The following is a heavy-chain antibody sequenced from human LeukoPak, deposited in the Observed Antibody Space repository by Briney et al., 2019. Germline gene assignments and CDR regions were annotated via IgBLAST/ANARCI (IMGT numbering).Heavy chain of an antibody. V-gene: IGHV4-59*01. CDR3: ARGGAARLHFQN. CDR2: IYHSGST. CDR1: GGSISTYY. Sequence: SETLSLTYTVSGGSISTYYWNWIRRPPGKGLEWIGYIYHSGSTNYNPSLQSRVTISVDTSKNQFSLNLNSVTAADTAVYYCARGGAARLHFQNWGQGTLVTVSS. D-gene: IGHD6-6*01. J-gene: IGHJ1*01.